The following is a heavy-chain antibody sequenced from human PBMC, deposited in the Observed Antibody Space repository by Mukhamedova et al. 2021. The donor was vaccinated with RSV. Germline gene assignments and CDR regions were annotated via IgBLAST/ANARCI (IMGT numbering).Heavy chain of an antibody. Sequence: VRQAPGQGLEWMGWINPNSGGTNYAQKFQGWVTMTRDTSISTAYMELSRLRSDDTAVYYCARAMVRGSDAFDIWGQGTMVTVSS. CDR3: ARAMVRGSDAFDI. CDR2: INPNSGGT. D-gene: IGHD3-10*01. J-gene: IGHJ3*02. V-gene: IGHV1-2*04.